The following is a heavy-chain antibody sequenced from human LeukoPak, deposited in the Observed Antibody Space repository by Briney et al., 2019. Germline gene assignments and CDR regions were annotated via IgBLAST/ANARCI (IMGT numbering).Heavy chain of an antibody. CDR2: IYTSGST. J-gene: IGHJ5*02. CDR3: ARGGVWFGELLYNWFDP. CDR1: GGPISSSSYY. D-gene: IGHD3-10*01. V-gene: IGHV4-61*02. Sequence: SETLSLTCTVSGGPISSSSYYWGWIRQPAGKGLEWIGRIYTSGSTNYNPSLKSRVTISVDTSKNQFSLKLSSVTAADTAVYYCARGGVWFGELLYNWFDPWGQGTLVTVSS.